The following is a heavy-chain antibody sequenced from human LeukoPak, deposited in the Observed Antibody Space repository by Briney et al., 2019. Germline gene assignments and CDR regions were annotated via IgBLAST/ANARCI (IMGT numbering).Heavy chain of an antibody. Sequence: GGSLRLSCAASGFTFSDYYMSWIRQAPGKGLEWVSYISSSGSTIYYADSVKGRFTISRDNAKNSLYLQMNSLRAEDTAVYYCAREVGATTDDAFDIWGQGTMVTVSS. D-gene: IGHD1-26*01. CDR3: AREVGATTDDAFDI. CDR1: GFTFSDYY. J-gene: IGHJ3*02. V-gene: IGHV3-11*04. CDR2: ISSSGSTI.